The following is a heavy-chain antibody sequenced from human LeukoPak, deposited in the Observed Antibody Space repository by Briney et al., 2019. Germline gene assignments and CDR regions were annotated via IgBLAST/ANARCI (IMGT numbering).Heavy chain of an antibody. Sequence: GGSLRLSCAASGFTFSSYAMSWVRQAPGKGLEWVSAISGSGGSTYYADSVKGRFTISRDNSKNTLYLQMNSLRAEDTAVYYCAKDSPVPAAIRGGVFDIWGQGTMVTVSS. CDR1: GFTFSSYA. CDR3: AKDSPVPAAIRGGVFDI. CDR2: ISGSGGST. D-gene: IGHD2-2*02. J-gene: IGHJ3*02. V-gene: IGHV3-23*01.